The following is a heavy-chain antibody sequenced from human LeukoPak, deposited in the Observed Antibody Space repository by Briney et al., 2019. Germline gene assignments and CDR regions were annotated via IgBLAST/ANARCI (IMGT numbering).Heavy chain of an antibody. D-gene: IGHD2-21*02. CDR2: ISYDGSNK. Sequence: GGSLRLSCAASGFTFSSYGMHWVRQAPGKGLEWVAVISYDGSNKYYADSVKGRFTISRDNSKNTLYLQMNSLRAEDTAVYYCAELVVTAIQGNFDYWGQGTLVTVSS. CDR1: GFTFSSYG. V-gene: IGHV3-30*18. CDR3: AELVVTAIQGNFDY. J-gene: IGHJ4*02.